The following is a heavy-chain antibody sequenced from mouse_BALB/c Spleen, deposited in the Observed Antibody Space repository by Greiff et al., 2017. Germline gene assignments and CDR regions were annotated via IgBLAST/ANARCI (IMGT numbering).Heavy chain of an antibody. CDR3: ASLYDGYYHYYAMDY. Sequence: VMLVESGPGLVQPSQSLSITCTVSGFSLTSYGVHWVRQSPGKGLEWLGVIWSGGSTDYNAAFISRLSISKDNSKSQVFFKMNSLQANDTAIYYCASLYDGYYHYYAMDYWGQGTSVTVSS. J-gene: IGHJ4*01. D-gene: IGHD2-3*01. CDR1: GFSLTSYG. V-gene: IGHV2-2*02. CDR2: IWSGGST.